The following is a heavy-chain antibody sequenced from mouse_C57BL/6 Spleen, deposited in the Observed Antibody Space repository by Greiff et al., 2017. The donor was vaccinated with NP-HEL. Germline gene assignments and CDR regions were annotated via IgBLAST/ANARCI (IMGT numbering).Heavy chain of an antibody. CDR2: ISYDGSN. CDR3: ARDGITTVVATDWYFDV. CDR1: GYSITSGYY. Sequence: EVQRVESGPGLVKPSQSLSLTCSVTGYSITSGYYWNWIRQFPGNKLEWMGYISYDGSNNYNPSLKNRISITRDTSKNQFFLKLNSVTTEDTATYYCARDGITTVVATDWYFDVWGTGTTVTVSS. V-gene: IGHV3-6*01. J-gene: IGHJ1*03. D-gene: IGHD1-1*01.